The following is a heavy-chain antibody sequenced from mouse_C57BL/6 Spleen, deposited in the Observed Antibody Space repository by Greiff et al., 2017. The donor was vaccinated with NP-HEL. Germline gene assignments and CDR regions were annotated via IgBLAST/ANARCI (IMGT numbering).Heavy chain of an antibody. CDR3: ARSCDGYYYFDY. D-gene: IGHD2-3*01. CDR2: INPNNGGT. CDR1: GYTFTDYY. J-gene: IGHJ2*01. Sequence: EVQLQQSGPELVKPGASVKISCKASGYTFTDYYMNWVKQSHGKSLEWIGDINPNNGGTSYNQKFKGKATLTVDKSSSTAYMELRSLTSEDSAVYYCARSCDGYYYFDYWGQGTTLTVSS. V-gene: IGHV1-26*01.